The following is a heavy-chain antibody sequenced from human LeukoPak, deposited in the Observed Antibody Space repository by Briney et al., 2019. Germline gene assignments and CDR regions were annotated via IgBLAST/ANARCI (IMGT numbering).Heavy chain of an antibody. V-gene: IGHV3-7*01. CDR2: TKQDGSEK. CDR3: TREAAAGIDY. Sequence: GGSLRLSCAASGFTFSTYWMSWVRQAPGKGLEWVANTKQDGSEKYYLDSVKGRFTISRDNAKNSLYLQMNSLRAEDTAICFCTREAAAGIDYWGQGTLVTVSS. J-gene: IGHJ4*02. D-gene: IGHD6-13*01. CDR1: GFTFSTYW.